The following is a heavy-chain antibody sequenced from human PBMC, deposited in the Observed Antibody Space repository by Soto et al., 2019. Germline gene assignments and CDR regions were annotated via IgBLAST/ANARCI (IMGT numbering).Heavy chain of an antibody. CDR2: IWYDGNIQ. V-gene: IGHV3-33*01. CDR1: GFTFSRSA. CDR3: ARDTAPAADVHFEY. J-gene: IGHJ4*02. D-gene: IGHD6-13*01. Sequence: GGPLRLSCPASGFTFSRSAMHWVRHAPGKGLEWVALIWYDGNIQYYADSVRGRSTISRDNSKITLYLQTNSLRAEDTAVYYCARDTAPAADVHFEYWGQGTLVTVSP.